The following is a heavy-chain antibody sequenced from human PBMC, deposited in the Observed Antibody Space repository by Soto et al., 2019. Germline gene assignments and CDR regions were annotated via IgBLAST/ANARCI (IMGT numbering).Heavy chain of an antibody. Sequence: QVQLVQSGAEVKKPGASVKVSCKASGYTFTSYAMHWVRQAPGQRLEWMGWINAGNGNTKYSQKFQGRVTITRDTSARTAYMELSSLRSEDTAVYYCARVKTYYYDSSGYSPYYYGMDVWGQGTTVTVSS. V-gene: IGHV1-3*01. CDR3: ARVKTYYYDSSGYSPYYYGMDV. J-gene: IGHJ6*02. D-gene: IGHD3-22*01. CDR1: GYTFTSYA. CDR2: INAGNGNT.